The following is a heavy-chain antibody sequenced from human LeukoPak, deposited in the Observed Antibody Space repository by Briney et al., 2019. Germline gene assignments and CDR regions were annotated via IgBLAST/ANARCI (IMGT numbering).Heavy chain of an antibody. Sequence: ASVKVSCKASGYTFTGYYMHWVRQAPGQGLEWMGWISAYNGNTNYAQKLQGRVTMTTDTSTSTAYMELSSLRSEDTAVYYCARDLMEYSGSYYWFDPWGQGTLVTVSS. CDR2: ISAYNGNT. CDR1: GYTFTGYY. V-gene: IGHV1-18*04. D-gene: IGHD1-26*01. J-gene: IGHJ5*02. CDR3: ARDLMEYSGSYYWFDP.